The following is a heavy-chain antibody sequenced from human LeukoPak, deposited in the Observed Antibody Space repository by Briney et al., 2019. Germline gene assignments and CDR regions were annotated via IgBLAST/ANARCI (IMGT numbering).Heavy chain of an antibody. D-gene: IGHD3-22*01. V-gene: IGHV1-8*01. CDR1: GYTFTSYD. J-gene: IGHJ6*02. Sequence: ASVKVSCKASGYTFTSYDINWVRQATGQGLEWMGWMNPNSGNTGYAQKFQGRVTMTRNTSISTAYMELRSLRSEDTAVYYCARVAYDSSGYYYYYGMDVWGQGTTVTVSS. CDR3: ARVAYDSSGYYYYYGMDV. CDR2: MNPNSGNT.